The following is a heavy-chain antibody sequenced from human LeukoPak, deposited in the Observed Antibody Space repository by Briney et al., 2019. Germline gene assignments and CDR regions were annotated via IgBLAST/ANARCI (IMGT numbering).Heavy chain of an antibody. Sequence: PGGSLRLSCAASGFTFSSYSMNWVRQAPGKGLEWVSSISSSSSYIYYADSVKGRFTISRDNAKNSLYLQMNSLRAEDTAVYYCAREAYRGGDCYPYNWFDPWGQGTLVTVSS. D-gene: IGHD2-21*02. J-gene: IGHJ5*02. V-gene: IGHV3-21*01. CDR2: ISSSSSYI. CDR1: GFTFSSYS. CDR3: AREAYRGGDCYPYNWFDP.